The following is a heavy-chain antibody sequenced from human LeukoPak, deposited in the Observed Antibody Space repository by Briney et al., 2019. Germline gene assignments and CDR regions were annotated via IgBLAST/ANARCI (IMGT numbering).Heavy chain of an antibody. CDR2: ISYDGSNK. D-gene: IGHD3-22*01. J-gene: IGHJ4*02. V-gene: IGHV3-30*03. Sequence: GGSLRLSCAASGFTFSSYGMHWVRQAPGKGLEWVAVISYDGSNKYYADSVKGRFTISRDNSKNTLYLQMNSLRAEDTAVYYCARDGFDDSSGYYHLGYWGQGTLVTVSS. CDR1: GFTFSSYG. CDR3: ARDGFDDSSGYYHLGY.